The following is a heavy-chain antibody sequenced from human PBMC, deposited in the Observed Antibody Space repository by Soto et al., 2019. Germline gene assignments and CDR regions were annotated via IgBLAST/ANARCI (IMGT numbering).Heavy chain of an antibody. Sequence: QVQLQESGPGLVKPSQTLSLTCTVSGDSISSGGYYCSWIRQRPGKGLEWIGYIYYSGSTYYNPSLKGRVIISVDTSKKQFSLKLSSVTAADTAVYDCSRGSTIAAILFDYWGQGTLVTVSS. CDR1: GDSISSGGYY. CDR3: SRGSTIAAILFDY. V-gene: IGHV4-31*03. D-gene: IGHD5-12*01. J-gene: IGHJ4*02. CDR2: IYYSGST.